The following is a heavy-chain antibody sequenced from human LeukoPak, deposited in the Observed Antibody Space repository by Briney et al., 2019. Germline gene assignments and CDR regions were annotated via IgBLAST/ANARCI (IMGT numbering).Heavy chain of an antibody. J-gene: IGHJ4*02. D-gene: IGHD2-15*01. V-gene: IGHV1-2*02. CDR3: ASQTGYCSGGSCPEYCFDY. CDR1: GYTFTDYY. CDR2: INPNSGGT. Sequence: ASVKVSCKASGYTFTDYYMHWVRQAPGQGLEWMGWINPNSGGTNYAQKFQGRVTMTRDTSISTAYMELSRLRSDDTAVYYCASQTGYCSGGSCPEYCFDYWGQGTLVTVSS.